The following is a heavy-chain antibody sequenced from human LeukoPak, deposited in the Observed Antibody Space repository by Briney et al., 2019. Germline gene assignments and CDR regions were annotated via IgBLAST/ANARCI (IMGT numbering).Heavy chain of an antibody. Sequence: SETLSLTCTVSGGSISSGDYYWSWIRQPSGEGLEWIGYIYYSGSTYYNPSLKSRVTISVDTSKNQFSLKLSSVTAADTAVYYCARRSGLLVTIFGVVLPPANYYYGMDVWGQGTTVTVSS. CDR3: ARRSGLLVTIFGVVLPPANYYYGMDV. CDR2: IYYSGST. V-gene: IGHV4-30-4*01. CDR1: GGSISSGDYY. D-gene: IGHD3-3*01. J-gene: IGHJ6*02.